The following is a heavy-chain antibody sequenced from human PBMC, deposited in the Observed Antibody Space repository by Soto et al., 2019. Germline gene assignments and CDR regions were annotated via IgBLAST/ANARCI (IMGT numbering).Heavy chain of an antibody. V-gene: IGHV3-23*01. Sequence: TGGSLRLSCAASGFTFSSYAMSWVRQAPGKGLEWVSAISGSGGSTYYADSVKGRFTISRDNSKNTLYLQMNSLRAEDTAVYYCAKRLRVGEVLPIAPDYWGQGTLVTVSS. CDR1: GFTFSSYA. J-gene: IGHJ4*02. D-gene: IGHD3-3*01. CDR3: AKRLRVGEVLPIAPDY. CDR2: ISGSGGST.